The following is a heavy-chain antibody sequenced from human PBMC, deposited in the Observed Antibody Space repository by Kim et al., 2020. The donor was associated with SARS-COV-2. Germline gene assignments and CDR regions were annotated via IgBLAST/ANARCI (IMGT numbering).Heavy chain of an antibody. CDR3: AKEGRSTTPGY. J-gene: IGHJ4*02. CDR1: GFTFSSST. V-gene: IGHV3-23*03. Sequence: GGSLRLSCEASGFTFSSSTMTWVRQAPGKGLEWVSVIDRGGISTHYADSVKGRFTISRDNSKNTLYLQMNSLTAEDTAVYYCAKEGRSTTPGYWGQGTLVSVSS. D-gene: IGHD1-26*01. CDR2: IDRGGIST.